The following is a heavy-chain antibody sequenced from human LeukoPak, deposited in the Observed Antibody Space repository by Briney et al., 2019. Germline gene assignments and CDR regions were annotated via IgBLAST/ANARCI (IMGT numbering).Heavy chain of an antibody. D-gene: IGHD1-26*01. V-gene: IGHV3-23*01. CDR3: ARVGATFAAWFDP. CDR2: IWGSGGRT. Sequence: GASLRLSCAASGLTFSSYAMSWVRQAPGKGLEGVSAIWGSGGRTYYADSVKGRFTISRDNSKNTLYLQMNSLRAEDTAVYYWARVGATFAAWFDPWGQGTLVTVSS. CDR1: GLTFSSYA. J-gene: IGHJ5*02.